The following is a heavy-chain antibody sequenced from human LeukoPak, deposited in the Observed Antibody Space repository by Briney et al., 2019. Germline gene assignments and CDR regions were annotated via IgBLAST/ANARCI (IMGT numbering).Heavy chain of an antibody. V-gene: IGHV5-51*01. CDR2: IYPGDSDT. J-gene: IGHJ4*02. Sequence: GESLQISCQGSGYSFTSYWIGWVRPMPGKGLEWMGIIYPGDSDTRYSPSFQGQVTISADKSISTAYLQWSSLKASDTAMYYCARSSLAMDGGFDYWGQGTLVTVSS. CDR1: GYSFTSYW. D-gene: IGHD5-18*01. CDR3: ARSSLAMDGGFDY.